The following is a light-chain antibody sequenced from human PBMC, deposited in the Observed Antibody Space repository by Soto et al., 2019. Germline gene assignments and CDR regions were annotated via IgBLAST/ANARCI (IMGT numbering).Light chain of an antibody. CDR3: SSYAGSNLYF. CDR2: EVS. Sequence: QSVLTQPPSASGSPGQSVTISCTGTSSDVGGYNYVSWYQQHPGKAPKLMIYEVSKRPSGVPDRFSGSKSGNTASLTVSGLQAEDEADYYCSSYAGSNLYFFGTGTKVTVL. CDR1: SSDVGGYNY. J-gene: IGLJ1*01. V-gene: IGLV2-8*01.